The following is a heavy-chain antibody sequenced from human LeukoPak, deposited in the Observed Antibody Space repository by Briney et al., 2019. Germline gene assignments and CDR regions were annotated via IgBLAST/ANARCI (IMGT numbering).Heavy chain of an antibody. Sequence: GGSLRLSCAASGFTFSNYWMSWVRQAPGKGLEFMANIKEAGSEKYYVDSVKGRFTISRDNDKNSLYLQMNSLRAEDTAVYYCARITVDSSGWYHFDNWGQGTLVTVSS. D-gene: IGHD6-19*01. CDR1: GFTFSNYW. V-gene: IGHV3-7*01. CDR3: ARITVDSSGWYHFDN. CDR2: IKEAGSEK. J-gene: IGHJ4*02.